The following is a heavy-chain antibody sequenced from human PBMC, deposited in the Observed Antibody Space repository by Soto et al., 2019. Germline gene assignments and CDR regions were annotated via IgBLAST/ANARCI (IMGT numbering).Heavy chain of an antibody. J-gene: IGHJ5*02. CDR2: IYYSGST. CDR1: GGSISSYY. CDR3: ARGRRSGSYYRPWNCSDP. V-gene: IGHV4-59*01. D-gene: IGHD3-10*01. Sequence: PSETLSLTCTVSGGSISSYYWSWIRQPPGKGLEWIGYIYYSGSTNYNPSLKSRVTISVDTSKNQFSLTLSSVTAADTAVYYGARGRRSGSYYRPWNCSDPCGHGTLVIVSS.